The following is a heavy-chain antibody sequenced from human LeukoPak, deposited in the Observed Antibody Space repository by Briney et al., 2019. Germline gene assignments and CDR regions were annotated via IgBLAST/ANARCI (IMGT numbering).Heavy chain of an antibody. CDR2: IKTKACGGTS. J-gene: IGHJ4*02. Sequence: GGSLRLSCTCSGFTFLQQLRSALGQAPGKGLEGVGFIKTKACGGTSEYATSVKGRFTISRDDSKNIAYLEMNSLNSGDRGFCCRSPGWVEESWGQGTLVTVSS. CDR1: GFTFLQQL. CDR3: SPGWVEES. V-gene: IGHV3-49*03. D-gene: IGHD1-1*01.